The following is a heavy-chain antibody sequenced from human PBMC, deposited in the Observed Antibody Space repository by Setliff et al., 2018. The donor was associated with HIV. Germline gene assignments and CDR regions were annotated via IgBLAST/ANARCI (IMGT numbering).Heavy chain of an antibody. J-gene: IGHJ4*02. D-gene: IGHD5-12*01. CDR3: ARTKADGYNGVFDS. CDR2: INHSGST. V-gene: IGHV4-34*01. Sequence: PSETLSLTCGIYGGSFSDYYWSWIRQPPGKGLEWIGEINHSGSTNYNPSLKSRVTISVDTSKNQFSLRLTSVTAADTAVYYSARTKADGYNGVFDSWGQGTLVTVSS. CDR1: GGSFSDYY.